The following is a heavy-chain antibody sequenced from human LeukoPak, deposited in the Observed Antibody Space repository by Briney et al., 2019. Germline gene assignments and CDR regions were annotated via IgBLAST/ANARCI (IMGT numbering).Heavy chain of an antibody. Sequence: ASVKVSCKASGYTFTSYYMHWVRRATGQGLEWMEIINSSGGSTSYAQKFQRRVTMTRDTSTRTVYMELSSLRSEDTAVYYCARDPGSSGWYTTNYYSYMDVWGKGTTVTISS. CDR2: INSSGGST. D-gene: IGHD6-19*01. J-gene: IGHJ6*03. V-gene: IGHV1-46*01. CDR1: GYTFTSYY. CDR3: ARDPGSSGWYTTNYYSYMDV.